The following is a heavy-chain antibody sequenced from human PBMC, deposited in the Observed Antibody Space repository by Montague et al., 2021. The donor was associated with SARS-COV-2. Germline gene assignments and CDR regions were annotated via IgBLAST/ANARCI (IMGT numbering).Heavy chain of an antibody. CDR3: ARDPWRITIFGVVTRYGMDV. D-gene: IGHD3-3*01. CDR2: IYYSGST. CDR1: GGSVSSGSYY. J-gene: IGHJ6*01. V-gene: IGHV4-61*01. Sequence: SETLSLTCIVSGGSVSSGSYYWSWIRQPPGKGLEWIGYIYYSGSTNYNPSLKSRVTISVGTSKNKFSLKLSSVTAADTAVYYCARDPWRITIFGVVTRYGMDVWGQGTTVTVSS.